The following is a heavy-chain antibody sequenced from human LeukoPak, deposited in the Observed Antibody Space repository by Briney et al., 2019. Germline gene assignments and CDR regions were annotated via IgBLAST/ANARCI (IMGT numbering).Heavy chain of an antibody. Sequence: PGGSLRLSCAASGFTFSSHWMSWVRQAPGKGLEWVANIKQDGSEKYYVDSVKGRFTISRDNAKNSLYLQMNSLRAEDTAVYYCAGLNYYGSGSHYRYWGQGTLVTVSS. J-gene: IGHJ4*02. CDR3: AGLNYYGSGSHYRY. D-gene: IGHD3-10*01. CDR2: IKQDGSEK. CDR1: GFTFSSHW. V-gene: IGHV3-7*01.